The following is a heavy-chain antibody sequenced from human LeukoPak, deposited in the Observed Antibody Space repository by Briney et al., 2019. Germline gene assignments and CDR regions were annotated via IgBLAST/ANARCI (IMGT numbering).Heavy chain of an antibody. D-gene: IGHD2-21*01. Sequence: PGGSLRLSCAASGFTFSSYAMSWVRQAPGKGLEWVSAISGSGGSTYYADSVKGRFTISRDNSKNTLYLQMYSLRAEDTAVYYCAKVIYHIVVVKPKTTFDYWGQGTLVTVSS. J-gene: IGHJ4*02. CDR3: AKVIYHIVVVKPKTTFDY. CDR2: ISGSGGST. CDR1: GFTFSSYA. V-gene: IGHV3-23*01.